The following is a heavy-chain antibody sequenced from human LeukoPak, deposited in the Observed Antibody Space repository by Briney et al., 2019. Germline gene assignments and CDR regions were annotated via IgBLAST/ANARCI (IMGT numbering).Heavy chain of an antibody. CDR1: GFTFSKYG. CDR3: ARSGLRYFDCPDY. J-gene: IGHJ4*02. D-gene: IGHD3-9*01. CDR2: ISSDGSFK. V-gene: IGHV3-30*03. Sequence: GGSLRLSCAASGFTFSKYGMYWVRQAPGKGLEWVAVISSDGSFKDYADYVKGRFTTSRDNSKNTVHLQMNSLRAEDTAVYYCARSGLRYFDCPDYWGQGALVTVSS.